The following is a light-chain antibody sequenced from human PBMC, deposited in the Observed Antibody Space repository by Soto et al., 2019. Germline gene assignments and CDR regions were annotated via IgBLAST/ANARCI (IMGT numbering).Light chain of an antibody. CDR2: EVT. J-gene: IGLJ3*02. CDR1: SSDVGAYNY. Sequence: QSALTQPPPASGSPGQSVTISCTGTSSDVGAYNYVSWYQQYPGKAPKLMIYEVTKRPSGVPDRFSGSKSGNTASLTVSGLQAEDEADYYCTSYVGNNIWVFGGGTKLTVL. V-gene: IGLV2-8*01. CDR3: TSYVGNNIWV.